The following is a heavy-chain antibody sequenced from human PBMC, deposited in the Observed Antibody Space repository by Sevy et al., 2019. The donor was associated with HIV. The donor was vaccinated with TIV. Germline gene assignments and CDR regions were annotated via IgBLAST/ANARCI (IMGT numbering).Heavy chain of an antibody. D-gene: IGHD3-10*01. Sequence: GGSLRLSCAASGFTFSTYAMSWVRQAPGRGLEWVSAISGSIGTTYYTDSVKGRFMISRDNSKNTLYLQMNSLRGDDTAVYYCAKCQYYSGSGSYQDYWGQGTLVTVSS. CDR2: ISGSIGTT. V-gene: IGHV3-23*01. CDR1: GFTFSTYA. J-gene: IGHJ4*02. CDR3: AKCQYYSGSGSYQDY.